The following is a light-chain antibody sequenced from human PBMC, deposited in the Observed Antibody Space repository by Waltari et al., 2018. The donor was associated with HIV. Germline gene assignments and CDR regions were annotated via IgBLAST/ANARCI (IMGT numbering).Light chain of an antibody. CDR3: QSYDSTYLYV. J-gene: IGLJ1*01. Sequence: NFMLTQPHHAADSPRTTVTTPSTRSSGSIASNTVQRCQQRPGSSPSTVIYEDNQRPSGVPDRFSGSIDSSSNSASLTISGLKTEDEADYYCQSYDSTYLYVFGTGTKVTVL. CDR1: SGSIASNT. V-gene: IGLV6-57*01. CDR2: EDN.